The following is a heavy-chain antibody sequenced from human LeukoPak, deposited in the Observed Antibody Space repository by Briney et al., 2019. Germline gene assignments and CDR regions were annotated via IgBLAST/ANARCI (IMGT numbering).Heavy chain of an antibody. CDR3: ARGGYHRPPYYFDY. Sequence: ASVKVSRKASGYTFTSYGISWVRQAPEQGLEWMGWISAYNGNTNYAQKLQGRVTMTTDTSTSTAYMELRSLRSDDTAVYYCARGGYHRPPYYFDYWGQGTLVTVSS. V-gene: IGHV1-18*01. CDR2: ISAYNGNT. D-gene: IGHD6-25*01. J-gene: IGHJ4*02. CDR1: GYTFTSYG.